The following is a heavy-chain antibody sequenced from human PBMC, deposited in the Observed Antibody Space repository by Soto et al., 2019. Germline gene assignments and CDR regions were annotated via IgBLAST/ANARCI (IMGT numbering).Heavy chain of an antibody. V-gene: IGHV3-23*01. CDR1: GFMFANYA. J-gene: IGHJ5*02. CDR2: LSGSGDST. CDR3: AKAEFSGYDGLLDP. D-gene: IGHD5-12*01. Sequence: GGSLRLSCAASGFMFANYAMSWVRQAPGKGLEWVSALSGSGDSTFYADSVKGRFTISRDNSKNTLSLQMNSLGADDTATYYCAKAEFSGYDGLLDPWGQGTLVTVSS.